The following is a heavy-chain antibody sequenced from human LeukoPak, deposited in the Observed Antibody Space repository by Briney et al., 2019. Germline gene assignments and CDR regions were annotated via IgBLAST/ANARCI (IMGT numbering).Heavy chain of an antibody. CDR2: IYHSGST. J-gene: IGHJ4*02. CDR1: GGSISSSSYY. Sequence: SETLSLTCTVSGGSISSSSYYWGWIRQPPGKGLEWIGSIYHSGSTYYNPSLKSRVTISVDTSKNQFSLKLSSVTAADTAVYYCARDTYYDFWSGYPTGYFDYWGQGTLVTVSS. CDR3: ARDTYYDFWSGYPTGYFDY. D-gene: IGHD3-3*01. V-gene: IGHV4-39*07.